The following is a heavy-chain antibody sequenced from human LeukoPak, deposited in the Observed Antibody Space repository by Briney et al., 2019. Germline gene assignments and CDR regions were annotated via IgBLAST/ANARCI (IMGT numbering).Heavy chain of an antibody. J-gene: IGHJ4*02. CDR1: GYTCTGYY. V-gene: IGHV1-2*02. D-gene: IGHD2-15*01. CDR3: ARDGVVVVAAAHFDY. CDR2: IHPNSGGT. Sequence: ASVKVSCKASGYTCTGYYMHWVRHAPGQGLEWMGWIHPNSGGTNYAQKFQGRVTMTRDTSISTAYMELSRLRSDDTAVYYCARDGVVVVAAAHFDYWGQGTLVTVSS.